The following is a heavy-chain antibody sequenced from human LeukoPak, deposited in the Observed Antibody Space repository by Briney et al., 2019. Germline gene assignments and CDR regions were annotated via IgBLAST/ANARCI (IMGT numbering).Heavy chain of an antibody. Sequence: SSETLSLTCTVSGGSISSNTYYWGWIRQPPGKGLEWIGSIYYSGSTYYNPSLKSRVTISVDTSKNQFSLNLSSVTAADTAVYYCARQLVRVVISDFDHWGQGTLVTVSS. V-gene: IGHV4-39*01. CDR2: IYYSGST. J-gene: IGHJ4*02. CDR3: ARQLVRVVISDFDH. CDR1: GGSISSNTYY. D-gene: IGHD3-10*01.